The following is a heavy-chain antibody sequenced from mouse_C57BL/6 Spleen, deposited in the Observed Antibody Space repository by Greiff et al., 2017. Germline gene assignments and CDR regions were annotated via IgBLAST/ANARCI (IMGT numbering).Heavy chain of an antibody. CDR2: INPNYGTT. J-gene: IGHJ4*01. D-gene: IGHD2-1*01. CDR1: GYSFTDYN. V-gene: IGHV1-39*01. CDR3: ARWDYGNSYYYAMDY. Sequence: QLQESGPELVKPGASVKISCKASGYSFTDYNMNWVKQSNGKSLEWIGVINPNYGTTSYNQKFKGKATLTVDQSSSTAYMQLNSLTSEDSAVYYCARWDYGNSYYYAMDYWGQGTSVTVSS.